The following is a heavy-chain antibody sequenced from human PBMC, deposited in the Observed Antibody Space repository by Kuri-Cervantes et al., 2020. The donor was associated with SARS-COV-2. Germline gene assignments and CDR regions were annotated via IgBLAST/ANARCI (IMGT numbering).Heavy chain of an antibody. CDR3: AKGEYCSSTSCPYYYYYGMDV. V-gene: IGHV3-23*01. CDR1: GFTFSSYA. Sequence: GSLRLSCAASGFTFSSYAMSWVRQAPGKGLEWVSAISGSGGSTYYADSVKGRFTISRDNSKNTLYLQMNSLRAEDAAVYYCAKGEYCSSTSCPYYYYYGMDVWGQGTTVTVSS. J-gene: IGHJ6*02. D-gene: IGHD2-2*01. CDR2: ISGSGGST.